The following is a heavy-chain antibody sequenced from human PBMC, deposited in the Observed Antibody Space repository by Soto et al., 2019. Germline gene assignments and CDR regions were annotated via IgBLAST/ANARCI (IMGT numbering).Heavy chain of an antibody. CDR3: ARMYSSGSGWFHP. D-gene: IGHD6-19*01. Sequence: SETLSLTCFVSGYSITAGGYYWSWIRHHPGKGLEWIGSFYSSGSIIYNPPLRSRVSISGDTSSNQFSMSLTSVTAADTARYYCARMYSSGSGWFHPWGQGTLVTVSS. J-gene: IGHJ5*02. CDR1: GYSITAGGYY. V-gene: IGHV4-31*03. CDR2: FYSSGSI.